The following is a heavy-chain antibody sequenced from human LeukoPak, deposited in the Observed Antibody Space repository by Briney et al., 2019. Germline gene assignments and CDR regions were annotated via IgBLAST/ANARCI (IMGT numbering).Heavy chain of an antibody. CDR1: GFTFDDYA. V-gene: IGHV3-9*01. D-gene: IGHD6-19*01. CDR2: ISWNSGSI. Sequence: GRSLRLSCAASGFTFDDYAMHWVRQAPGKGLEWVSGISWNSGSIGYADSVKGRFTISRDNAKNSLYLQMNCLRAEDTALYYCAKDTGANIAVAGMDLAGGVRPRFDPWGQGTLVTVSS. CDR3: AKDTGANIAVAGMDLAGGVRPRFDP. J-gene: IGHJ5*02.